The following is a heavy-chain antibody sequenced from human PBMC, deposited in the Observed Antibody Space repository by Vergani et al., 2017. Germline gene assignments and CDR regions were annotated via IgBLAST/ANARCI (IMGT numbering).Heavy chain of an antibody. V-gene: IGHV4-34*01. D-gene: IGHD2-2*02. J-gene: IGHJ3*02. Sequence: QVQLQESGPGLVKPSETLSLTCAVYGGSFSGYYWSWIRQPPGKGLEWIGEINHSGSTNYNPSLKSRVTISVDTSKNQFSLKLSSVTAADTAVYYCARERVGYCSSTSCYRRAFDIWGQGTMVTVSS. CDR2: INHSGST. CDR1: GGSFSGYY. CDR3: ARERVGYCSSTSCYRRAFDI.